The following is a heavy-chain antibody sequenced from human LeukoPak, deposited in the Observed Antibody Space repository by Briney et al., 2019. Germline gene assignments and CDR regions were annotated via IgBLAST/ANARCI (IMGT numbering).Heavy chain of an antibody. CDR3: ARVGVGSSGWFYAFDI. V-gene: IGHV3-20*01. CDR1: GFTFSSYW. Sequence: GGSLRLSCAASGFTFSSYWMSWVRQAPGKGLEWVSGINWNGGSTGYADSVKGRFTISRDNAKNSLYLQMNSLRAEDTALYHCARVGVGSSGWFYAFDIWGQGTMVTVSS. D-gene: IGHD6-19*01. CDR2: INWNGGST. J-gene: IGHJ3*02.